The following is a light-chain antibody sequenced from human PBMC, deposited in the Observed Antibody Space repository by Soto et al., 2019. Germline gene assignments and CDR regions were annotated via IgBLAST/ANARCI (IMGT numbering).Light chain of an antibody. J-gene: IGKJ5*01. CDR2: DAS. V-gene: IGKV1-39*01. Sequence: DIQMTQSPSSLSASVGDIVTISFRASQSISSYLNWYQQKPGKAPNLLIYDASSLQSGVPSRFSGSGSGTDFTLTISSLQPEDFATYYCQQSYSIPYTFGQGTRLEI. CDR3: QQSYSIPYT. CDR1: QSISSY.